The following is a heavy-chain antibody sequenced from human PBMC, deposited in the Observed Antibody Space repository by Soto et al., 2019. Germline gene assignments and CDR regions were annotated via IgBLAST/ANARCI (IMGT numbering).Heavy chain of an antibody. Sequence: LRLSCAASGFTFSRYEMNWVRQAPGKGLEWISYISTSGSTIYYADSVKGRFTISRDNAKNSLYLQMNSLRAEDTAVYYCARELAAAGSFDYWGQGTLVTVSS. CDR3: ARELAAAGSFDY. CDR1: GFTFSRYE. D-gene: IGHD6-13*01. CDR2: ISTSGSTI. J-gene: IGHJ4*02. V-gene: IGHV3-48*03.